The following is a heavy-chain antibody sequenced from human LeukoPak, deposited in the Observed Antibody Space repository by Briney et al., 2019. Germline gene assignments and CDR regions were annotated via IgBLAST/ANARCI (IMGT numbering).Heavy chain of an antibody. CDR1: GGTFSSYA. J-gene: IGHJ6*03. CDR2: IIPIFGTA. D-gene: IGHD3-3*01. Sequence: ASVKVSYKASGGTFSSYAISWVRQAPGQGLQWMGGIIPIFGTANYAQKFQGRVTITTDESTSTAYMELSSLRSEDTAVYYCASRYYDFWSGYYNNYYYYMDVWGKGTTVTVSS. V-gene: IGHV1-69*05. CDR3: ASRYYDFWSGYYNNYYYYMDV.